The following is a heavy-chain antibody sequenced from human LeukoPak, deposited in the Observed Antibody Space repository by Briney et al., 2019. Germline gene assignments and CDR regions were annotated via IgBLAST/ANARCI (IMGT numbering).Heavy chain of an antibody. Sequence: PSETLSLTCTVSGGSISSYYRSWIRQPPGKGLEWIGYIYYSGSTNYNPSLKSRVTISVDTSKNQFSLKLSSVTAADTAVYYCASQYYYDSSGPGEFDYWGQGTLVTVSS. CDR1: GGSISSYY. D-gene: IGHD3-22*01. V-gene: IGHV4-59*01. CDR3: ASQYYYDSSGPGEFDY. J-gene: IGHJ4*02. CDR2: IYYSGST.